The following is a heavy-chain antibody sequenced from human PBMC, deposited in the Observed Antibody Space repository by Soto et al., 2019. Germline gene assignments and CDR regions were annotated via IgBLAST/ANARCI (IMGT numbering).Heavy chain of an antibody. CDR2: ISSSSSYI. D-gene: IGHD2-15*01. V-gene: IGHV3-21*01. J-gene: IGHJ4*02. Sequence: GGSLRLSCAASGFTFGSYSMNWVRQAPGKGLEWVSSISSSSSYIYYADSVKGRFTISRDNAKNSLYLQMNSLRAEDTAVYYCARALEVVMTPTASDYWGQGTLVTVSS. CDR3: ARALEVVMTPTASDY. CDR1: GFTFGSYS.